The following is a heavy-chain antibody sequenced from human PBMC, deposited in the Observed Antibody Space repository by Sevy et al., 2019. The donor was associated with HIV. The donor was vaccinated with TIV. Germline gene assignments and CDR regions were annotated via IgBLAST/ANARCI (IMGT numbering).Heavy chain of an antibody. J-gene: IGHJ5*02. Sequence: GGSLRLSCAASGFTFSGSAMHWVRQASGKGLEWVGRIRSKANSYATAYAASVKGRFTISRDDSKNTAYLQMNSLKTEDTAVYYCTSLVVGTAALGDWFDPWGQGTLVTVSS. CDR3: TSLVVGTAALGDWFDP. D-gene: IGHD2-2*01. V-gene: IGHV3-73*01. CDR2: IRSKANSYAT. CDR1: GFTFSGSA.